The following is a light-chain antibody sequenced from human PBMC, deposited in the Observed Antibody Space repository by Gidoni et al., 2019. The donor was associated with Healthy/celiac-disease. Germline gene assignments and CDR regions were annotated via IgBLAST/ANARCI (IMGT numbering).Light chain of an antibody. CDR1: ALPKQY. CDR2: KDS. V-gene: IGLV3-25*03. CDR3: QSADSSGTSWV. J-gene: IGLJ3*02. Sequence: SYELPQPPSVSVSPGQTARITCSGDALPKQYAYWYQQKPGPAPVLVIYKDSERPSGIPERFSGSSSGTTVTLTISGVQAEDEADYYCQSADSSGTSWVFGGGTKLTVL.